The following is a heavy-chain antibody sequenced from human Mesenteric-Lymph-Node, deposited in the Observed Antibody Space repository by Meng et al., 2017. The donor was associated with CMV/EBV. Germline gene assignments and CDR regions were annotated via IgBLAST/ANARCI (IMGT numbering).Heavy chain of an antibody. V-gene: IGHV4-34*01. D-gene: IGHD4-23*01. CDR2: INHSGST. CDR3: ARHQRWLKSEGGFNY. CDR1: GGSFSGYY. Sequence: QGQLRHVGAGSLKPSGTLSPTCAVYGGSFSGYYWSWIRQPPGKGLEWIGEINHSGSTNYNPSLKSRVTISVDTSKNQFSLKLSSVTAADTAVYYCARHQRWLKSEGGFNYWGQGTLVTVSS. J-gene: IGHJ4*02.